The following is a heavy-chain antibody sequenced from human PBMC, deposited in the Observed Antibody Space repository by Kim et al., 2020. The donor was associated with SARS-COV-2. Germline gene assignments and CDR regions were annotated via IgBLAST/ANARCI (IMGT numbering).Heavy chain of an antibody. CDR1: GFTFSNYA. CDR2: TSGNGGST. D-gene: IGHD1-7*01. J-gene: IGHJ4*02. CDR3: AKVLQPRVTGTTYNFDY. Sequence: GGSLRLSCAASGFTFSNYAMSWVRQAPGKGLEWVSGTSGNGGSTYYADSVKGRFTISRDNSKNTLYLQMNSLRAEDTAVYYWAKVLQPRVTGTTYNFDYWGQGTLVTVSS. V-gene: IGHV3-23*01.